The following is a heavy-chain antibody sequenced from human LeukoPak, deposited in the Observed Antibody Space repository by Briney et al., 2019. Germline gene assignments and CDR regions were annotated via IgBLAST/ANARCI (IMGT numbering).Heavy chain of an antibody. CDR1: GGSISSGDYY. CDR3: ARGQYYYGSGSFPPLFDY. J-gene: IGHJ4*02. CDR2: IYYSGST. D-gene: IGHD3-10*01. V-gene: IGHV4-30-4*01. Sequence: SETLSLTCTVSGGSISSGDYYWSWIRQPPGKGLEWIGYIYYSGSTYYNPSLKSRVTISVDTSKNQFSLKLSSVTAADTAVYYCARGQYYYGSGSFPPLFDYWGQGTLVTVSS.